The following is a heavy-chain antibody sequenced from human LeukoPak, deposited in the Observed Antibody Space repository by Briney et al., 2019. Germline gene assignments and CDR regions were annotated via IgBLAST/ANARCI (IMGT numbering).Heavy chain of an antibody. CDR2: INHSGST. D-gene: IGHD6-13*01. CDR3: ARGSLWQQLGNWFDP. Sequence: SETLSLTCAVYGGSFSGYYWSWIRQPPGKGLEWIGEINHSGSTNYNPSLKSRVTISVDTSKNQFSLRLSSVTAADTAVYYCARGSLWQQLGNWFDPWSQRTLVTVSS. J-gene: IGHJ5*02. V-gene: IGHV4-34*01. CDR1: GGSFSGYY.